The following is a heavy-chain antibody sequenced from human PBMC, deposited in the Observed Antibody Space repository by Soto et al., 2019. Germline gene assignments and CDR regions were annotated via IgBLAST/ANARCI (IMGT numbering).Heavy chain of an antibody. CDR3: AKEADISGYYPDY. CDR1: GFTFSNAW. J-gene: IGHJ4*02. CDR2: ISGSGGST. V-gene: IGHV3-23*01. D-gene: IGHD3-22*01. Sequence: PGGSLRLSCAASGFTFSNAWMSWVRQAPGKGLEWVSVISGSGGSTHYADSVKGRSTISRDNSKNTLHLQVNSLRGEDTAVYYCAKEADISGYYPDYWGQGTQVTVSS.